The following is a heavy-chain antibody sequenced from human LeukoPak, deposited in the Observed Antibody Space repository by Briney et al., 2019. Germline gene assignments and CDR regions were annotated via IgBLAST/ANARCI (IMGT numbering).Heavy chain of an antibody. CDR3: ARLYFDSSGYYQICYFDY. Sequence: SETLSLICTVSSGSISSSSYYWGWIRQPPGKGLEWIGSIYYSGSTYYNPSLKSRVTISVDTSKNQFSLNLSSVTAADTAVYYCARLYFDSSGYYQICYFDYWGQGTLVTVSS. D-gene: IGHD3-22*01. J-gene: IGHJ4*02. CDR1: SGSISSSSYY. CDR2: IYYSGST. V-gene: IGHV4-39*01.